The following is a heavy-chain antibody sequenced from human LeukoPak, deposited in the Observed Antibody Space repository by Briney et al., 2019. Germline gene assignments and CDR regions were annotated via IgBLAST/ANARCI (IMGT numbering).Heavy chain of an antibody. J-gene: IGHJ5*02. Sequence: SETLSLTCAVSGGSISSGGYSWNWIRQPPGKGLEWIGYIYHSGSTYYNPSLKSRVTISVDRSKNQFSLKLSSVTAADTAVYYCARSYYYGNNWFDPWGQGTLVTVSS. CDR3: ARSYYYGNNWFDP. CDR2: IYHSGST. D-gene: IGHD3-10*01. CDR1: GGSISSGGYS. V-gene: IGHV4-30-2*01.